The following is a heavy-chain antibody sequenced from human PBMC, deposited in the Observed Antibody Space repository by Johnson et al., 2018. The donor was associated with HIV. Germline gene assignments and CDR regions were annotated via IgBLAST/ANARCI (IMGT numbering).Heavy chain of an antibody. CDR2: IKQDGSEK. V-gene: IGHV3-30*04. J-gene: IGHJ3*01. CDR1: GFTFSSYA. D-gene: IGHD1-26*01. Sequence: QVQLVESGGGVVQPGRSLRLSCAASGFTFSSYAMHWVRQAPGKGLEWVANIKQDGSEKYYADSVKGRFTISRDNSKNTLYLQMNSLRSEDTAVYSCAFESGSYFRHAFDVWGQGTMVTVSS. CDR3: AFESGSYFRHAFDV.